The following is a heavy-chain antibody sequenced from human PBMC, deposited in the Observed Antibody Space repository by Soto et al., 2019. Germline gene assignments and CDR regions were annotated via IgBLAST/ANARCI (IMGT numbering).Heavy chain of an antibody. CDR1: GFTFSNYA. Sequence: GGSLRLSCAASGFTFSNYAMNWVRQAPGKGLEWVSAISGSGHSTYHADSVKGRLTISRDNSKNTLYLQMNSLSPEDTAIYYCTRQTSSPIYCSGGACYPDYWGQGTLVTVSS. CDR3: TRQTSSPIYCSGGACYPDY. CDR2: ISGSGHST. D-gene: IGHD2-15*01. V-gene: IGHV3-23*01. J-gene: IGHJ4*02.